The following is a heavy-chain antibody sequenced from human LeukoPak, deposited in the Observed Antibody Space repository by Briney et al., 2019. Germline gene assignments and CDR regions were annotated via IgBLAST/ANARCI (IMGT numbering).Heavy chain of an antibody. V-gene: IGHV5-51*01. J-gene: IGHJ4*02. CDR1: GYRFTTYW. Sequence: GESLKISCEASGYRFTTYWICWVRQMPGKGLEWMGIIYPGDSDTRYSPSFQGQVTISADKSISTAYLQWSSLKASDTAMYYCARQHGSGSYYSRAIDYWGQGTLVTVSS. CDR2: IYPGDSDT. CDR3: ARQHGSGSYYSRAIDY. D-gene: IGHD3-10*01.